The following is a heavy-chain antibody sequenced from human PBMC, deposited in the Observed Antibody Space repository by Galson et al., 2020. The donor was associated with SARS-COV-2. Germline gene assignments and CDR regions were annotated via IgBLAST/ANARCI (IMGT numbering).Heavy chain of an antibody. CDR1: GFTFSTYA. D-gene: IGHD1-26*01. CDR3: AKGWGGTRLYPFDY. J-gene: IGHJ4*02. CDR2: ISNSGGST. V-gene: IGHV3-23*01. Sequence: GESLKISCAASGFTFSTYAMSWVRQAPGKGLEWVSSISNSGGSTYSADSVRGRFTISRDNSRNTLYLQMNSLRADDTAVYYCAKGWGGTRLYPFDYWGQGTLVTVSS.